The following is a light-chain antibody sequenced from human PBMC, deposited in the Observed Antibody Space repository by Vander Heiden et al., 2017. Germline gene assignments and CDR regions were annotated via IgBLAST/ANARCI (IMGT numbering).Light chain of an antibody. CDR1: QSLLHSNGYNY. V-gene: IGKV2-28*01. CDR2: LGS. CDR3: MQALQTPNT. J-gene: IGKJ2*01. Sequence: DIVMTQSPLSLPVTPGEPASISCRSSQSLLHSNGYNYLDWYLQKPGQSPQLLIYLGSNRASGVPDRFSGSGSGTDFTLKISRVEAEDVGVYYCMQALQTPNTVGQGNKLEIK.